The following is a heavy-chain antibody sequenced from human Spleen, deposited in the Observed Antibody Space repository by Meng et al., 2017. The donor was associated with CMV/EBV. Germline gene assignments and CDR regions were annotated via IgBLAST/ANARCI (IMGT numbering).Heavy chain of an antibody. CDR3: ARDSNYDFWRGYYGMDV. V-gene: IGHV3-30*04. CDR1: AFTFSSYA. CDR2: ISHDGSNK. D-gene: IGHD3-3*01. Sequence: GESLKISCAASAFTFSSYAMHWVRQAPGKGLEWVAVISHDGSNKYYADSVKGRFTISRDNSKSTLYLQMNSLRAEDTAVYYCARDSNYDFWRGYYGMDVWGQGTTVTVSS. J-gene: IGHJ6*02.